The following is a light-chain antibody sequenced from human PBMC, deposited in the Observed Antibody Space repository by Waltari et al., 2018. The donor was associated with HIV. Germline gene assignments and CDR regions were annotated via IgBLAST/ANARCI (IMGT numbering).Light chain of an antibody. V-gene: IGLV2-23*02. Sequence: QSALTQPASVSGSPGQSMTISCTGTSSDFGRYNLFSWYQQHPGKAPKLMIYEVSKRPSWVSNRFSGSKSGNTASLTISGLQAEDEADYYCCSYAGTSTVVFGGGTKLTVL. J-gene: IGLJ2*01. CDR1: SSDFGRYNL. CDR3: CSYAGTSTVV. CDR2: EVS.